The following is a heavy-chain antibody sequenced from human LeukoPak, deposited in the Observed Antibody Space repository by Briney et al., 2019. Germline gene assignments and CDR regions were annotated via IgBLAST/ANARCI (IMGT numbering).Heavy chain of an antibody. Sequence: GGSLRLSCAASGFTFSSYGMSWVRQAPGKGLEWVSVIGGGGGTTYYADSVKGRFTISRDNSKNTLYLQMNSLRAEDTAVYYCAKRAYDISTGQRYYFGYWGQGTLVTVSS. CDR2: IGGGGGTT. D-gene: IGHD3-9*01. CDR3: AKRAYDISTGQRYYFGY. V-gene: IGHV3-23*01. J-gene: IGHJ4*02. CDR1: GFTFSSYG.